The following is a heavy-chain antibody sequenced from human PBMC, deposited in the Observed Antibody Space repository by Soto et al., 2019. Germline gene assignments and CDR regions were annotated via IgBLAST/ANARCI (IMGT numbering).Heavy chain of an antibody. CDR3: ARAASGPDY. V-gene: IGHV4-34*01. Sequence: QVQLQQWGAGLLKPSETLSLTCAVYGGSFSGYYLTWIRQPPGKGLEWIGEINHSGSTNYNPSLKSRVTISVDTSNNPFSLKLSSVTAADPAVYYCARAASGPDYWGQGTLVTVSS. CDR2: INHSGST. J-gene: IGHJ4*02. D-gene: IGHD6-19*01. CDR1: GGSFSGYY.